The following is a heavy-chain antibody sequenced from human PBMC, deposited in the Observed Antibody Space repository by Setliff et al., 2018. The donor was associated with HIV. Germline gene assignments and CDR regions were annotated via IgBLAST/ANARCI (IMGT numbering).Heavy chain of an antibody. J-gene: IGHJ3*02. V-gene: IGHV4-38-2*02. CDR3: ARGQGCGGGCHYAFEM. CDR1: GDSISSDFY. Sequence: SETLSLTCTVSGDSISSDFYWGWIRQPPGKGLEWIGSIYHSGNTYYMPSLQSRVTISVDMSENQFSLNLNSVTAADTAVYYCARGQGCGGGCHYAFEMWGQGTMVTVS. D-gene: IGHD2-21*02. CDR2: IYHSGNT.